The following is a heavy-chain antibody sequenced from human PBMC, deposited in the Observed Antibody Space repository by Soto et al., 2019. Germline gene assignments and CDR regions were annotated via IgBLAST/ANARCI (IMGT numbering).Heavy chain of an antibody. J-gene: IGHJ4*02. D-gene: IGHD6-13*01. CDR3: AKDIFFRVSRWYNEFDY. CDR2: ISWNSGSI. CDR1: GFTFDDYA. V-gene: IGHV3-9*01. Sequence: PGGSLRLSCAASGFTFDDYAMHWVRQAPGKGLEWVSGISWNSGSIGYADSVKGRFTISRDNAKNSLYLQMNSLRAEDTALYYCAKDIFFRVSRWYNEFDYWGQGTLVTVSS.